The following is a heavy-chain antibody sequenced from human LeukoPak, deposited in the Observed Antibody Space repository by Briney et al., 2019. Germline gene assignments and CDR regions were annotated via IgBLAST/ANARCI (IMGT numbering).Heavy chain of an antibody. J-gene: IGHJ4*02. CDR3: AKSHPLPVNYYGSGSYVY. D-gene: IGHD3-10*01. CDR1: GFTFSSYA. Sequence: GGSLRLSCAASGFTFSSYAMSWVRQAPGKGLEWVSAISGSGGTTYYADSVKGRFTISRDNSKNMLYLQMNSLRAEDTAVYYCAKSHPLPVNYYGSGSYVYWGQGTLVTVSS. V-gene: IGHV3-23*01. CDR2: ISGSGGTT.